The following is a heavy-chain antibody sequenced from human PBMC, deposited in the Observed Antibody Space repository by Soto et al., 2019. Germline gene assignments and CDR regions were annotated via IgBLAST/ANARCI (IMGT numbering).Heavy chain of an antibody. CDR1: GFTFSSYG. CDR3: AKGYCTNGVCQFDY. D-gene: IGHD2-8*01. CDR2: ISGGGAGT. V-gene: IGHV3-23*01. Sequence: GGSLRLSCAASGFTFSSYGMSWVRQGPGKGLEWVSFISGGGAGTHYVDSVKGRFTISRDNSKNTLYLQMNSLRAEDTAIYYCAKGYCTNGVCQFDYWGQGTLVTVSS. J-gene: IGHJ4*02.